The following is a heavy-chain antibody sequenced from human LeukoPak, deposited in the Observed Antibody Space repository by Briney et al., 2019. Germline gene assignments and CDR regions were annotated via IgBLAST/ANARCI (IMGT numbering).Heavy chain of an antibody. CDR1: GFTVSGSY. CDR3: ARLYDASAYGAFDI. V-gene: IGHV3-66*02. D-gene: IGHD3-22*01. CDR2: VYGDGTT. Sequence: PGGSLRLSCAASGFTVSGSYMGWVRQAPGKGLEWVSVVYGDGTTYYPDSVKGRFTISRDNSQNTLYLQMDSLRAEDTAVYYCARLYDASAYGAFDIWGQGTMVTVSS. J-gene: IGHJ3*02.